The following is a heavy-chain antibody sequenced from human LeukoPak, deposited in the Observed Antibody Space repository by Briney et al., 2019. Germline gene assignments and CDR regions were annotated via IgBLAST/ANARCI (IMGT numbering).Heavy chain of an antibody. CDR2: LHTSGST. D-gene: IGHD1-26*01. J-gene: IGHJ3*02. CDR1: GGSISSGNYY. Sequence: SQTLSLTCTVSGGSISSGNYYWSWVRQPAGKGLEWIGRLHTSGSTHYNPSLGSRVTISVDTSENQFALKLRSMTAADTAVYYCARDRGGIVGDTNAFDIWGQGTMVTVSS. V-gene: IGHV4-61*02. CDR3: ARDRGGIVGDTNAFDI.